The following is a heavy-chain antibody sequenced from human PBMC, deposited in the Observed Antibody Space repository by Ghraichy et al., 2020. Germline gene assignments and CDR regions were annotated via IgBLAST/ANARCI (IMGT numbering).Heavy chain of an antibody. Sequence: ASVKVSCKASGYTFTSYGISWVRQAPGQGLEWMGWISAYNGNTNYAQKLQGRVTMTTDTSTSTAYMELRSLRSDDTAVYYCARAALDYGDYVGQGLQIGYWGQGTLVTVSS. V-gene: IGHV1-18*01. CDR3: ARAALDYGDYVGQGLQIGY. J-gene: IGHJ4*02. D-gene: IGHD4-17*01. CDR1: GYTFTSYG. CDR2: ISAYNGNT.